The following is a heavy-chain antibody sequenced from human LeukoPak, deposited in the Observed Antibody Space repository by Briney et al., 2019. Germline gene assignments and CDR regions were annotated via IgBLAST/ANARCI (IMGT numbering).Heavy chain of an antibody. D-gene: IGHD1-26*01. CDR2: ISTSTGGT. CDR3: TRDHFGSYLA. V-gene: IGHV1-2*06. J-gene: IGHJ4*02. Sequence: ASVKVSCKTSGYTFTDHDMHWVRQAPGQGLEWVGRISTSTGGTTYSQSFQGRVTMTRDTSISTGYMELSRLKSDDTAVYYCTRDHFGSYLAWGQGTLVAVSS. CDR1: GYTFTDHD.